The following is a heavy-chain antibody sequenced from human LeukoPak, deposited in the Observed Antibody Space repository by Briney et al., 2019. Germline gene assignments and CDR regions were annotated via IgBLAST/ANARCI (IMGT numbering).Heavy chain of an antibody. J-gene: IGHJ4*02. CDR3: AKCVHYYDPNTLDY. D-gene: IGHD3-22*01. Sequence: GSLRLSYAASGFTFSSYAMSWVRQAPGKGLEWVSAISGSGGSTYYADSVKGRFTISRDNSKNTLYLQMNSLRAEDTAVYYCAKCVHYYDPNTLDYWGQGTLVTVSS. CDR1: GFTFSSYA. CDR2: ISGSGGST. V-gene: IGHV3-23*01.